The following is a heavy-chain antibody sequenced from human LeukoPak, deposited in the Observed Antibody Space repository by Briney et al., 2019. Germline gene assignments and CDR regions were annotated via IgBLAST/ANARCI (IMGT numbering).Heavy chain of an antibody. D-gene: IGHD3-10*02. Sequence: PGGSLRLSCAASGFTFSNSGMHWVRQAPGKGREWVVVIWYDGSNEYYADAVKGRFIISRDNSKNTVHLQMNSLRVEDTSVYYCAREISMFVNAFDLWGQGTLVAVSS. CDR1: GFTFSNSG. CDR2: IWYDGSNE. V-gene: IGHV3-33*01. CDR3: AREISMFVNAFDL. J-gene: IGHJ3*01.